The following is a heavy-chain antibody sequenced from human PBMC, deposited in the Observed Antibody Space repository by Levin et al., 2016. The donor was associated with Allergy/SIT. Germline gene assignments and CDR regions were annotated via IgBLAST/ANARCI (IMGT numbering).Heavy chain of an antibody. CDR3: ARRIAVTYYFDY. V-gene: IGHV3-7*04. Sequence: VRQAPGKGLEWVANIKQDGSEKYYVDSVKGRFTISRDNAKNSLYLQMNSLRAEDTAVYYCARRIAVTYYFDYWGQGTLVTVSS. D-gene: IGHD6-19*01. CDR2: IKQDGSEK. J-gene: IGHJ4*02.